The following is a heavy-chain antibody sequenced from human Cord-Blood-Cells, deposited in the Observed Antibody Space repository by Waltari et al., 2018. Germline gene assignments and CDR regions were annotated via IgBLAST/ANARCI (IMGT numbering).Heavy chain of an antibody. J-gene: IGHJ4*02. D-gene: IGHD3-10*01. Sequence: QLQLVESGGGVVQPGRSLRLSCAASGFTSRSYAMHWVRQAPGKGLEWVAVISYDGSNKYYADSVKGRFTISRDNSKNTLYLQMNSLRAEDTAVYYCARVVVQGVIITHPFDYWGQGTLVTVSS. CDR2: ISYDGSNK. V-gene: IGHV3-30-3*01. CDR1: GFTSRSYA. CDR3: ARVVVQGVIITHPFDY.